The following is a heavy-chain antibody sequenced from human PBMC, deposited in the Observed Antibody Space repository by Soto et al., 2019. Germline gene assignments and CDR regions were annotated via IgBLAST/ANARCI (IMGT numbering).Heavy chain of an antibody. Sequence: TSETLSLTCTVSGGSISSYYWSWIRQPAGKGLEWIGRIYTSGSTNYNPSLKSRVTMSVDTSKNQFSLKLGSVTAADTAVYYCARDHLYYDFWSGPSPAYYYGMDVWGQGTTVTVSS. CDR2: IYTSGST. D-gene: IGHD3-3*01. V-gene: IGHV4-4*07. J-gene: IGHJ6*02. CDR1: GGSISSYY. CDR3: ARDHLYYDFWSGPSPAYYYGMDV.